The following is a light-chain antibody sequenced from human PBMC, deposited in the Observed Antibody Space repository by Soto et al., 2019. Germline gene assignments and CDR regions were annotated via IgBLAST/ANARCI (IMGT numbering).Light chain of an antibody. J-gene: IGLJ2*01. Sequence: SYELTQPPSVSVSPGQTASITCSGDKLGDKYACWYQQKPGQSPVLVIYQDSKRPSGIPERFSGSNSGNTATLTISGTQAMDEADYYCQAWDSPNYVVFGGGTKLTVL. CDR3: QAWDSPNYVV. CDR1: KLGDKY. CDR2: QDS. V-gene: IGLV3-1*01.